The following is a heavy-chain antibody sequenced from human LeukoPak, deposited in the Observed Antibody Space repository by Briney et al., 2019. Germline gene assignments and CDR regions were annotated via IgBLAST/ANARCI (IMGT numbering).Heavy chain of an antibody. D-gene: IGHD6-13*01. CDR3: ASPAGGSWAPWDYYYGMDV. CDR2: ISSSSSYI. J-gene: IGHJ6*04. Sequence: PGGSLRLSCAASGFTFSGYSMNWVRQAPGKGLEWVSSISSSSSYIYYADSVKGRFTISRDNAKNSLYLQMNSLRAEDTAVYYCASPAGGSWAPWDYYYGMDVWGKGTTVTVSS. CDR1: GFTFSGYS. V-gene: IGHV3-21*01.